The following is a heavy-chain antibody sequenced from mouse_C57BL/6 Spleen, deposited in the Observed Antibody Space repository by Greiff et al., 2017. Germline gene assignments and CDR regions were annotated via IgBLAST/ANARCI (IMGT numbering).Heavy chain of an antibody. J-gene: IGHJ4*01. CDR3: ARQNYSGSSDDYARDY. CDR1: GYAFTSYW. D-gene: IGHD1-1*01. V-gene: IGHV1-55*01. Sequence: VQLQQPGAELVKPGASVKMSCKASGYAFTSYWITWVKQRPGQGLEWIGDIYPGSGSTNYNEKFKSKATLTVDTSSSTAYMQLSSLTSEDSAVYDCARQNYSGSSDDYARDYWGKGTSVT. CDR2: IYPGSGST.